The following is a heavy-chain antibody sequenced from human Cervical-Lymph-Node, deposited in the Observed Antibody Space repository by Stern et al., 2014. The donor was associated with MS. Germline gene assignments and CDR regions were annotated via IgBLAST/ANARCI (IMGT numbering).Heavy chain of an antibody. J-gene: IGHJ5*02. CDR2: INSNTGSP. Sequence: QVQLVQSGSELKKPGASVTVSCKASGYTFTKYLIHWVRQAPGQSLAWMGWINSNTGSPMYARDFAGRFVFSLDTSVTTAYLQISRLKTEDTAVYYCARDMSDFWSDYGHNWFDPWGQGTLVTVSS. V-gene: IGHV7-4-1*02. D-gene: IGHD3-3*01. CDR1: GYTFTKYL. CDR3: ARDMSDFWSDYGHNWFDP.